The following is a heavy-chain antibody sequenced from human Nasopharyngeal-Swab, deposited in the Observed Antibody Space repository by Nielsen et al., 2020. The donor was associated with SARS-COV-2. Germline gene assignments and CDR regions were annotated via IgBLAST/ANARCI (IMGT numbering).Heavy chain of an antibody. Sequence: GSLRLSCPVSGGSISSSSYYWGWIRQPPGKGLEWIGSIYYSGSTYYNPSLKSRVTISVNTAKNQFSLKLSSVTAADTAVYYCSRNGLSGITLFGVVIPNNWFDPWGQGTLVTVSS. V-gene: IGHV4-39*01. CDR2: IYYSGST. D-gene: IGHD3-3*01. J-gene: IGHJ5*02. CDR3: SRNGLSGITLFGVVIPNNWFDP. CDR1: GGSISSSSYY.